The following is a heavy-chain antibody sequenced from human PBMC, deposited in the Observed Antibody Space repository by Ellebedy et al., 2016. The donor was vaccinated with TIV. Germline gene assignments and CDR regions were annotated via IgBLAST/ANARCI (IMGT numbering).Heavy chain of an antibody. J-gene: IGHJ6*02. V-gene: IGHV3-9*01. CDR3: AKDQGYSAGWSLGYCYYGMDV. D-gene: IGHD1-26*01. CDR1: GFILDSYA. CDR2: VNWNGADI. Sequence: SLKISXAASGFILDSYAMHWVRQAPGKDLEWVSGVNWNGADIGYAASVKGRFTISRDNAKNSLYLEMNNLRGEDTALYYCAKDQGYSAGWSLGYCYYGMDVWGQGTTVTVSS.